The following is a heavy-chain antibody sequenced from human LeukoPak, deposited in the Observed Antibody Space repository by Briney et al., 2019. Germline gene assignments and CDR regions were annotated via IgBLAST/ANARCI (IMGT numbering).Heavy chain of an antibody. CDR3: ALSPQAGAIH. D-gene: IGHD1-26*01. J-gene: IGHJ4*02. V-gene: IGHV1-69*05. CDR1: GYTFTSYD. CDR2: IIPIFGTA. Sequence: SVKVSCKASGYTFTSYDINWVRQAPGQGLEWMGRIIPIFGTANYAQKFQGRVTITTDESTSTAYMELSSLRSEDTAVYYCALSPQAGAIHWGQGTLVTVSS.